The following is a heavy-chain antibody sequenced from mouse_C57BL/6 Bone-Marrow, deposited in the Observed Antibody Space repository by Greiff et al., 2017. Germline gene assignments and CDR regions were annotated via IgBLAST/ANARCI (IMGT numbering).Heavy chain of an antibody. CDR1: GFTFKDYY. Sequence: EVQLQQSGAELVRPGASVKLSCTASGFTFKDYYMHWVKQRPEQGLEWIGWIDPENGDTEYASKFQGKATITADTSSNTAYLQLSSLTSEDTAVYYCTTGWAEYDGLDYWGQGASATVTA. J-gene: IGHJ4*01. V-gene: IGHV14-4*01. CDR3: TTGWAEYDGLDY. CDR2: IDPENGDT. D-gene: IGHD3-3*01.